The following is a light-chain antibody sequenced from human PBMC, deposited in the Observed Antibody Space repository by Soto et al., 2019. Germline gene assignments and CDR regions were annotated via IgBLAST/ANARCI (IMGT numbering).Light chain of an antibody. V-gene: IGLV2-14*01. Sequence: QSVLTQPASVSGSPGQSITISCTGTSSDVGGYNYVSWYQQHPGKAPKLMIYEVSYRPSGVSHRFSGSKSGNTASLTISGLQAEDEADYYCSSYTSSSTLVFGGGTKLTVL. J-gene: IGLJ3*02. CDR3: SSYTSSSTLV. CDR1: SSDVGGYNY. CDR2: EVS.